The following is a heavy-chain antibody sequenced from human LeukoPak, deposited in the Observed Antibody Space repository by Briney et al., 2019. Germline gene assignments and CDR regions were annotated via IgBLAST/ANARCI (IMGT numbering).Heavy chain of an antibody. CDR2: MNPNSGGK. CDR1: GYTFTGYY. J-gene: IGHJ6*03. Sequence: ASVKVSCKASGYTFTGYYIHWVRQAPGQGLGWMGWMNPNSGGKNYAQKFQGRVTMTRDTSISTAYMELSRLRSDDTAVYYCARDPNPDIVVVPAAIYYYYYMDVWGKGTTVTVSS. D-gene: IGHD2-2*01. CDR3: ARDPNPDIVVVPAAIYYYYYMDV. V-gene: IGHV1-2*02.